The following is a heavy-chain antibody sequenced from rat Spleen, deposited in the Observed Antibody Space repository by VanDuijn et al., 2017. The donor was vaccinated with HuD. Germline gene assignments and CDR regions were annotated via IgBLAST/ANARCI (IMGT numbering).Heavy chain of an antibody. J-gene: IGHJ3*01. D-gene: IGHD3-4*01. V-gene: IGHV5-7*01. CDR1: GLSFSDYD. CDR3: AQPLAY. Sequence: EVQLVESGGGLVRPGRSLKISCTASGLSFSDYDMAWVRQAPKKSLEWVATISYDGRTTFYRDSVKGRLTISRDNAKSTLYLQMDSLTSEDTATFYCAQPLAYWGQGTLVTVSS. CDR2: ISYDGRTT.